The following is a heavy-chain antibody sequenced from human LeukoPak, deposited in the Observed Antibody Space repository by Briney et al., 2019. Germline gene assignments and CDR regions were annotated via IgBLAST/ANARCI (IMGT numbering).Heavy chain of an antibody. CDR3: ARSAADAFDY. J-gene: IGHJ4*02. CDR1: GFTFSNYV. Sequence: PGGSLRLSCAASGFTFSNYVMSWVRQAPGKGLEWVSAISGSDGSTWYADSVKGRFTISRDNAKNTLFLQMNSLRAEDTAVYYCARSAADAFDYWGQGTLVTVSS. CDR2: ISGSDGST. V-gene: IGHV3-23*01.